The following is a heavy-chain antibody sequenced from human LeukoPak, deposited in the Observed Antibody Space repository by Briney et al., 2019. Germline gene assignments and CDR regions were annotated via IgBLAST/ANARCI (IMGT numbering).Heavy chain of an antibody. CDR2: LYWDDDK. J-gene: IGHJ4*02. V-gene: IGHV2-5*02. D-gene: IGHD1-7*01. CDR3: AHSKMGLLILYYFDY. CDR1: GFSLSTRGVG. Sequence: SGPTLVKPTQTLTLTCTFPGFSLSTRGVGVGWIRQPPGKALEWLALLYWDDDKRYSPSLKSRLTITKDTSKNQVVLTMTNMDPVDTATYYCAHSKMGLLILYYFDYWGQGTLVTVSS.